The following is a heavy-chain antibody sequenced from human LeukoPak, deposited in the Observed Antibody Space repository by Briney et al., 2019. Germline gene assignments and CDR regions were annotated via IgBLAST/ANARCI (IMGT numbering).Heavy chain of an antibody. CDR2: IGTFNGNT. Sequence: ASVKVSCRASGYPFTSYAINWVRQAPGQGLEWMGWIGTFNGNTDYSQVFLDRLTLTRDTSTATAYMELRNLRPDDTAIYFCVRVLEELAPCTGTTCYVASFDTWGQGTLVTISS. J-gene: IGHJ5*02. V-gene: IGHV1-18*01. D-gene: IGHD2-8*02. CDR1: GYPFTSYA. CDR3: VRVLEELAPCTGTTCYVASFDT.